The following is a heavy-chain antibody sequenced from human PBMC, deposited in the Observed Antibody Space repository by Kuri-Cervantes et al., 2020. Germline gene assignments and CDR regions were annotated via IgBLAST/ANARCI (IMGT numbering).Heavy chain of an antibody. CDR3: AKMVQGIRGYYMDV. CDR2: INWNSDNI. CDR1: GFTFDDYA. D-gene: IGHD3-10*01. J-gene: IGHJ6*03. V-gene: IGHV3-9*01. Sequence: SLKISCAASGFTFDDYAMHWVRQVPGKGLEWVSGINWNSDNIGYADSVKGRFTISRDNAKNSLYLQMNSLRAEDTALYYCAKMVQGIRGYYMDVWGKGPRSPSP.